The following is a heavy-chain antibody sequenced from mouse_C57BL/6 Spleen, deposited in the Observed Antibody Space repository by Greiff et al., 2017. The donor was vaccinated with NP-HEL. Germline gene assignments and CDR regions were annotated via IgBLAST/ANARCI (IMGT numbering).Heavy chain of an antibody. D-gene: IGHD1-1*01. CDR1: GYTFTSYR. CDR2: INPSSGYT. Sequence: VKLMESGAELAKPGASVKLSCKASGYTFTSYRMHWVKQRPGQGLEWIGYINPSSGYTKYNQKFKDKATLTADQSSSTAYMQLSSLTYEDSAVYYCAREGVITTVPFAYWGQGTLVTVSA. CDR3: AREGVITTVPFAY. V-gene: IGHV1-7*01. J-gene: IGHJ3*01.